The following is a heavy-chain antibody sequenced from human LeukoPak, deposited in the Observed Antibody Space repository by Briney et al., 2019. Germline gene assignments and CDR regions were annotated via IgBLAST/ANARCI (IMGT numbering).Heavy chain of an antibody. CDR3: ARLGLVPAARDWFDP. CDR2: IYPGDSDT. D-gene: IGHD2-2*01. CDR1: GYSFTSYW. V-gene: IGHV5-51*01. J-gene: IGHJ5*02. Sequence: PGESLKISCKGSGYSFTSYWIGWVRQMPGKGLEWMGIIYPGDSDTRYSPSFQGQVTISADKSISTAYLQWSSLKASDTAMYYCARLGLVPAARDWFDPWGQGTLVTVSS.